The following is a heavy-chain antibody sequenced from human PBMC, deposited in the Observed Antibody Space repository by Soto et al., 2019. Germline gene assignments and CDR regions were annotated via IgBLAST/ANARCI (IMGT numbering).Heavy chain of an antibody. CDR2: ISYDGSNK. V-gene: IGHV3-30-3*01. CDR3: ARGPRYYGMDV. CDR1: GFTFSSYA. Sequence: PGGSLRLSCAASGFTFSSYAMHWVRQAPGKGLEWVAVISYDGSNKYYADSVKGRFTISRDNSKNTLYPQMNSLRAEDTAVYYCARGPRYYGMDVWGQGTTVTVSS. J-gene: IGHJ6*02.